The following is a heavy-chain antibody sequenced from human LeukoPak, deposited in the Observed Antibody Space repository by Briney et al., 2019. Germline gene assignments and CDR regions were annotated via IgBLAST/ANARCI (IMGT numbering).Heavy chain of an antibody. CDR1: GFTFSSYA. V-gene: IGHV3-9*01. J-gene: IGHJ4*02. D-gene: IGHD5-24*01. CDR2: ISWNSGSI. CDR3: AKDMGELEMATITAVFDY. Sequence: GGSLRLSCAASGFTFSSYAMHWVRQAPGKGLEWVSGISWNSGSIGYADSVKGRFTISRDSAKNSLYLQMNSLRAEDTALYYCAKDMGELEMATITAVFDYWGQGTLVTVSS.